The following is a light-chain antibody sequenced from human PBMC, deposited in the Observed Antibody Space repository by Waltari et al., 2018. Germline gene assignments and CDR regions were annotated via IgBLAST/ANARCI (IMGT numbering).Light chain of an antibody. J-gene: IGKJ5*01. CDR2: AAS. CDR1: QTINTY. CDR3: QQNYSNIIA. V-gene: IGKV1-39*01. Sequence: DIQMTQSPSSLSASVGDRVTITCRASQTINTYLNWYQQKPGNAPKLLIYAASNLHSGVPSRFSGSGSGTALTLTISSLQPEDFATYYCQQNYSNIIAFGQGTRLDFK.